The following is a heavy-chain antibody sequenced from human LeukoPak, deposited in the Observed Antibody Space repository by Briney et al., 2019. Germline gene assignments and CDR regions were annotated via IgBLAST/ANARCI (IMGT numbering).Heavy chain of an antibody. CDR2: VYYSGST. CDR3: ARDCSDGSCYPLYGMDV. Sequence: PSETLSLTCTVSGGSISSHYWSWIRQPPGKGLEWIGYVYYSGSTNYNLSLKSRVTISVATSKNQFSLRLSSVTAADTAVYYCARDCSDGSCYPLYGMDVWGQGTTVTVSS. V-gene: IGHV4-59*11. CDR1: GGSISSHY. D-gene: IGHD2-15*01. J-gene: IGHJ6*02.